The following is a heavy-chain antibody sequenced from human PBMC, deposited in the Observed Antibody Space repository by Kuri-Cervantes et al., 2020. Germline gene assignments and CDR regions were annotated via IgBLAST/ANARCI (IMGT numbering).Heavy chain of an antibody. D-gene: IGHD3-10*01. Sequence: SGPTLVKPTQTLTLTCTFSGFSLSTSGMCVSWIRQPPGKALEWLALIYWDDDKRYSPSLKSRLTITKDTSKNQVVLTMTNMDPVDTATYYCAHSADYYGSGSYSGNWFDPWGQGTLVTVSS. J-gene: IGHJ5*02. V-gene: IGHV2-5*08. CDR3: AHSADYYGSGSYSGNWFDP. CDR1: GFSLSTSGMC. CDR2: IYWDDDK.